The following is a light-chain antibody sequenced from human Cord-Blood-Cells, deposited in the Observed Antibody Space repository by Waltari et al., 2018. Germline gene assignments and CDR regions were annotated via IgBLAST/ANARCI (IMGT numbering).Light chain of an antibody. CDR3: CSYAGSYNWV. J-gene: IGLJ3*02. CDR1: SSDVGGYNY. CDR2: DVS. V-gene: IGLV2-11*01. Sequence: QSALTQPRSVSGSPGQSVTISCTGTSSDVGGYNYGSWYQQHPGKAPNLMIYDVSKRPSGVPDRCSGSTSGNTASLTISGLQAEDEADYYCCSYAGSYNWVFGGGTKLTVL.